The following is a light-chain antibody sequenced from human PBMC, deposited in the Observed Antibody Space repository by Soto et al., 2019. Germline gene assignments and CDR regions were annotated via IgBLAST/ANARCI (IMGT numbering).Light chain of an antibody. V-gene: IGKV1-5*01. CDR1: QSISSW. CDR2: DAS. J-gene: IGKJ1*01. CDR3: QQYNSYPPK. Sequence: DIQMTQSPSTLSASVGDRVTITCRASQSISSWLAWYQQKPGKAPKLLIYDASSVESGVPSRFSGSGSGTEFTLTISSLQPDDFATYYCQQYNSYPPKFGQGTKVEIK.